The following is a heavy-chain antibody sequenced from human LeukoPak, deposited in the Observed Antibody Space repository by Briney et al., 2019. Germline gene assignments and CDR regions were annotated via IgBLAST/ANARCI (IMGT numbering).Heavy chain of an antibody. CDR2: ISYTGST. CDR3: ARGDY. J-gene: IGHJ4*02. V-gene: IGHV4-31*02. CDR1: GFTFSSYA. Sequence: LRLSCAASGFTFSSYAMSWIRQLPGKGLEWIGYISYTGSTYYNPSLKSRVIISRDTSKNQFSLKLSSVTAADTAIYYCARGDYWGQGTLVTVSS.